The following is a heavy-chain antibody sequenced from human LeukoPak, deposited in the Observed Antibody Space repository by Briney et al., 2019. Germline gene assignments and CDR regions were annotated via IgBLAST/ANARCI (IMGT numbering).Heavy chain of an antibody. CDR1: GFTFSTYW. CDR3: ARLRPLDF. D-gene: IGHD4-17*01. CDR2: VDPDGREK. J-gene: IGHJ4*02. V-gene: IGHV3-7*01. Sequence: PGGSLRLSCAASGFTFSTYWMSWVRQPPGRGLEWVANVDPDGREKYYAESLKGRFTTSRDNAKNSLYLQMNSLRAEDTAVYYCARLRPLDFWGQGTLVTVSS.